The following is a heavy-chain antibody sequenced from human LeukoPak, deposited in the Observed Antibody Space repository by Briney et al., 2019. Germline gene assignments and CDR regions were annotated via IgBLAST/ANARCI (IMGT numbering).Heavy chain of an antibody. V-gene: IGHV1-18*01. D-gene: IGHD5-18*01. CDR3: ARAGGDTAMAPSLKYFDY. Sequence: ASVKVSCKASGYTFTSYGISWVRQAPGQGLEWMGWISAYNGNTNYAQKFQGRVTMTRDTSISTAYMELSRLRSDDTAVYYCARAGGDTAMAPSLKYFDYWGQGTLVTVSS. J-gene: IGHJ4*02. CDR1: GYTFTSYG. CDR2: ISAYNGNT.